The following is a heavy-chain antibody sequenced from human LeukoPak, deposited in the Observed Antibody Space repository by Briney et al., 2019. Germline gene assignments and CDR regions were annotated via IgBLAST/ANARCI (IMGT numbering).Heavy chain of an antibody. CDR1: GGSITSSGYY. J-gene: IGHJ4*03. CDR2: LYYSART. CDR3: ARGRYYGDYIDN. Sequence: SETLSLTCTVSGGSITSSGYYWGWLRQPPGKGLEWIGYLYYSARTSYNPSLHGRVTISIDTFGNQFSLSLSSVTAADTAVYYCARGRYYGDYIDNWGQGTLVTVSS. D-gene: IGHD4-17*01. V-gene: IGHV4-30-4*08.